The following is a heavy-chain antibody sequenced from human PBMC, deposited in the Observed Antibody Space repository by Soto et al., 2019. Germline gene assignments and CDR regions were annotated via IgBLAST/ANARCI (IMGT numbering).Heavy chain of an antibody. CDR1: GYTFANYD. Sequence: QVQLVQSGAEVKTPGASVQVSCKASGYTFANYDVSWVRQAPGQGFEWMGWISADSGQTSNAQKFQGRVTLTTDTSTNTAYMELRSLRSDDTAVYYCARHHCSTTDCYTAVDFWGQGTLVTVSS. CDR2: ISADSGQT. V-gene: IGHV1-18*04. D-gene: IGHD2-2*02. J-gene: IGHJ4*02. CDR3: ARHHCSTTDCYTAVDF.